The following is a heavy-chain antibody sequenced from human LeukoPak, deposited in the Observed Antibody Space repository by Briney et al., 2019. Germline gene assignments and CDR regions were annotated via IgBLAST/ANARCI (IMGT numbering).Heavy chain of an antibody. V-gene: IGHV3-66*01. D-gene: IGHD6-13*01. J-gene: IGHJ6*02. CDR1: GFTVSSNY. CDR3: ARDLRKQQLVGFYYYGMDV. Sequence: GGSLRLSCAASGFTVSSNYMSWVRQAPGKGLEWVSVIYSGGSTYYADSVKGRFTISRDNSKNTLYLQMNSLRAEDTAVYYCARDLRKQQLVGFYYYGMDVWGQGTTVTVSS. CDR2: IYSGGST.